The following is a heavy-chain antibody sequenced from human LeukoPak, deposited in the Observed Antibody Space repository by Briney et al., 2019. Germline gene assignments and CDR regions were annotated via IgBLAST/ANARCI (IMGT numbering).Heavy chain of an antibody. CDR1: GFTFSSYS. D-gene: IGHD4/OR15-4a*01. CDR3: ARVFERANDY. J-gene: IGHJ4*02. CDR2: ISSSSSTI. V-gene: IGHV3-48*04. Sequence: GGSLRLSCAASGFTFSSYSMNWVRQAPGKGLEWVSYISSSSSTIYYADSVKGRFTISRDNAKNSLYLQMNSLRAEDTAVYYCARVFERANDYWGQGTLVTVSS.